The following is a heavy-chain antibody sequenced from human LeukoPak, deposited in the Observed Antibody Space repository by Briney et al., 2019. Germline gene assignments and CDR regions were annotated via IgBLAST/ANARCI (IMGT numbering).Heavy chain of an antibody. CDR3: AGGRDYVWGSYRYTGDGYYFDY. J-gene: IGHJ4*02. Sequence: SETLSLTCTVSGGSISSGSYYWSWIRQPAGKGLEWIGRIYYSGSTNYNPSLKSRVTISVGTTKNQFSLNLSSVTAADTAVYLCAGGRDYVWGSYRYTGDGYYFDYWGQGTLVTVSS. CDR1: GGSISSGSYY. V-gene: IGHV4-61*10. CDR2: IYYSGST. D-gene: IGHD3-16*02.